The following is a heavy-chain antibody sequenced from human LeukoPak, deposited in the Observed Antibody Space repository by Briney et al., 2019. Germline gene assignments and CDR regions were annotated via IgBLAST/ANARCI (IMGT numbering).Heavy chain of an antibody. CDR2: IYYSGST. D-gene: IGHD3-10*01. J-gene: IGHJ6*03. CDR3: ARRAMVRGVIPPYYYYYMDV. CDR1: GGSISSYY. Sequence: PSETLSLTCTVSGGSISSYYWSWIRQPPGKGLEWIGYIYYSGSTNYNPSLKSRVTISVDTSKNQFSLKLSSVTAADTAVYYCARRAMVRGVIPPYYYYYMDVWGKGTTVTISS. V-gene: IGHV4-59*01.